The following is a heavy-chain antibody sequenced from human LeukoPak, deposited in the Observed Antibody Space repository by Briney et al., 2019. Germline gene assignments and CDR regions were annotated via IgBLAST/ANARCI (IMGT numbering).Heavy chain of an antibody. D-gene: IGHD1-26*01. CDR2: ISSSSSYI. CDR3: AKSPSGGYPFYFDS. CDR1: GFTFSSYT. V-gene: IGHV3-21*04. J-gene: IGHJ4*02. Sequence: GGSLRLSCAASGFTFSSYTMNWVRQAPGKGLEWVSSISSSSSYIYFADSVKGRFSISRDNSKNTLFLQMNSLRAEDTATYYCAKSPSGGYPFYFDSWGQGTLVTVSS.